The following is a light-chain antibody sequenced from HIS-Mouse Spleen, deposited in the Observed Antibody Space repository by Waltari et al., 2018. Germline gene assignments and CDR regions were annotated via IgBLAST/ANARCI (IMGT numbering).Light chain of an antibody. CDR3: SSYAGSNKV. V-gene: IGLV2-8*01. J-gene: IGLJ2*01. Sequence: QSALTQPPSASGSHGQSVTISCTGTSSDVGGYNYVSWYQQHPGKAPKLMIYEVSKRPSGVPDRFSGSKSGNTASLTVSGLQAEDEADYYCSSYAGSNKVFGGGTKLTVL. CDR1: SSDVGGYNY. CDR2: EVS.